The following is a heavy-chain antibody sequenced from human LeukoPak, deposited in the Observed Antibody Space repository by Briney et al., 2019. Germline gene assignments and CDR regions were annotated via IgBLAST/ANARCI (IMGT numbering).Heavy chain of an antibody. V-gene: IGHV3-48*01. CDR2: IDDSGSTI. CDR3: AKDRGAVRGVIANWFDP. D-gene: IGHD3-10*01. Sequence: GGSLRLSCSASGFIFSAYSMNWVRQAPGKGLEWVSYIDDSGSTIYQADSVKGRFTISRDNAKNSMYLQMKSLRAEDTAVYYCAKDRGAVRGVIANWFDPWGQGTLVTVSS. CDR1: GFIFSAYS. J-gene: IGHJ5*02.